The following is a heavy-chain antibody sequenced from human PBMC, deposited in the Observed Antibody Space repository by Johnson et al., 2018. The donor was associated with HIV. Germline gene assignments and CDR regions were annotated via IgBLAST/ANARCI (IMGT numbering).Heavy chain of an antibody. CDR2: IWYDGSNK. J-gene: IGHJ3*02. V-gene: IGHV3-33*06. CDR3: AKFRDAFDI. CDR1: GFTFSSYG. Sequence: QVQLVESGGGVVQPGRSLKLSCVASGFTFSSYGMHWVRQAPGKGLEWVAVIWYDGSNKYYADSVKGRFTISRDNSKNTLYLQMNSLRAEDTAVYYCAKFRDAFDIWGQGTMVTVSS.